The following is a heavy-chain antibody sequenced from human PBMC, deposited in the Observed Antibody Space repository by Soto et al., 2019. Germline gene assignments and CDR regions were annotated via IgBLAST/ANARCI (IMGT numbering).Heavy chain of an antibody. Sequence: ASVKASCKASGYTFTSYGISWVRQAPGQGLEWMGWISAYNGNTNYAQKLQGRVTMTTDTSTSTAYMELRSLRSDDTAVYYCARSSVVPAAITSDAYWGQGTLVTVSS. CDR3: ARSSVVPAAITSDAY. CDR1: GYTFTSYG. V-gene: IGHV1-18*01. D-gene: IGHD2-2*01. CDR2: ISAYNGNT. J-gene: IGHJ4*02.